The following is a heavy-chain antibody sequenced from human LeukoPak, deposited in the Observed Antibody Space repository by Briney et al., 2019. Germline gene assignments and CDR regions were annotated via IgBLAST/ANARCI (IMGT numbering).Heavy chain of an antibody. CDR1: GGSISSGGYY. V-gene: IGHV4-30-2*01. CDR2: IYHSGST. CDR3: ARDLNEGDSSSSLGY. Sequence: PSQTLSLTCTVSGGSISSGGYYWSWIRQPPGKGLEWIGYIYHSGSTYYNPSLKSRVTISVDRSKNQFSLKLSSVTATDTAVYYCARDLNEGDSSSSLGYWGQGTLVTVSS. D-gene: IGHD6-6*01. J-gene: IGHJ4*02.